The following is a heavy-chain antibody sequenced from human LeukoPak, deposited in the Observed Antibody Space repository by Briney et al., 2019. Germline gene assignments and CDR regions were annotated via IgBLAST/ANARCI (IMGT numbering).Heavy chain of an antibody. Sequence: PSETLSLTCTVSGGSISSSGYYWGWIRQPPGKGLEWIGSIYYSGSAYSNPSLKSRVTISVDTSKNQFSLKLSSVTAADTAVYYCARVTGYMIEDYFDYWGQGTLVTVSS. J-gene: IGHJ4*02. D-gene: IGHD3-22*01. CDR3: ARVTGYMIEDYFDY. CDR1: GGSISSSGYY. CDR2: IYYSGSA. V-gene: IGHV4-39*07.